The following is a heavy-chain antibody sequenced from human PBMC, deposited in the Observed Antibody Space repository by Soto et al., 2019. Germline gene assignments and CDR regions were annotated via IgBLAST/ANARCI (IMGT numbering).Heavy chain of an antibody. CDR1: GFTFDDYA. V-gene: IGHV3-9*01. CDR3: AKDGFYRVTIYYMDV. D-gene: IGHD4-4*01. CDR2: ISWNSGSI. Sequence: EVQLVESGGGLVQPGRSLRLSCAASGFTFDDYAMHWVRQAPGKGLEWVSGISWNSGSIGYADSVKGRFTISRDNAKNSLYLQMNSLRAEDTALYYCAKDGFYRVTIYYMDVWGKGTTVTVSS. J-gene: IGHJ6*03.